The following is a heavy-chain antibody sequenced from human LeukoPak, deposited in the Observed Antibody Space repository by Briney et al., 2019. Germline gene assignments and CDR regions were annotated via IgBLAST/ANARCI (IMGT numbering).Heavy chain of an antibody. D-gene: IGHD1-26*01. V-gene: IGHV4-34*01. CDR3: ARSGSYCSFDY. Sequence: SETLSLTCAVYGGSFSGYYWSWIRQPPGKGLEWIGEINHSGSTNYNPSLKSRVTISVDTSKNQFSLKLSSVTAADTAVYYCARSGSYCSFDYWGQGTLVTVSS. CDR1: GGSFSGYY. CDR2: INHSGST. J-gene: IGHJ4*02.